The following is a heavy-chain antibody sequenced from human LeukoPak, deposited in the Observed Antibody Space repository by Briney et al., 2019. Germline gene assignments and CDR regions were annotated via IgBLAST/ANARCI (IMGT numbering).Heavy chain of an antibody. V-gene: IGHV1-8*01. Sequence: AASVKVSCKASGYTFTTYDITWVRQATGQGLEWMGWMNPNSGDTAYAQKFQGRVTMTRDTSTSTVYMELSSLRSEDTAVYYCARALSGSYYGDYWGQGTLVTVSS. CDR3: ARALSGSYYGDY. CDR1: GYTFTTYD. D-gene: IGHD1-26*01. J-gene: IGHJ4*02. CDR2: MNPNSGDT.